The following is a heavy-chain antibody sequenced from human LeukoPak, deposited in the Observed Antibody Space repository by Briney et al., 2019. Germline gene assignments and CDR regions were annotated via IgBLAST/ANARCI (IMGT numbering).Heavy chain of an antibody. D-gene: IGHD2-8*01. V-gene: IGHV1-18*01. J-gene: IGHJ4*02. CDR3: ARGLPYCTNGVCYLDY. CDR1: GYTFTSYG. Sequence: ASVKVSCNASGYTFTSYGISWVRQAPGQGLEWMGWISAYNGNTNYAQKLQGRVTMTTDTSTSTAYMELRSLRPDDTAVYYCARGLPYCTNGVCYLDYWGQGTLVTVSS. CDR2: ISAYNGNT.